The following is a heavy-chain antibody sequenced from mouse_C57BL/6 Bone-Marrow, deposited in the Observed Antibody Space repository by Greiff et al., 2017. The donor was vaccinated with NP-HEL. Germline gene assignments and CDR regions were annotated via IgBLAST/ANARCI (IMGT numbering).Heavy chain of an antibody. CDR1: GYTFTSYW. CDR3: ARRGDYYGSSPAWFAY. V-gene: IGHV1-69*01. D-gene: IGHD1-1*01. J-gene: IGHJ3*01. Sequence: QVQLQQPGAELVMPGASVKLSCKASGYTFTSYWVHWVKQRPGQGLEWIGEIDPSDSYTNYNQKFKGKSTLTVDKSSSTAYMQLSSLTSEDSAVYYCARRGDYYGSSPAWFAYWGQGTLVTVSA. CDR2: IDPSDSYT.